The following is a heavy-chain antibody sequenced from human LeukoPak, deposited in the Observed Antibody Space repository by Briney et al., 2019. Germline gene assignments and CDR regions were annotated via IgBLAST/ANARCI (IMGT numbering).Heavy chain of an antibody. CDR3: ATVAHSSSLDY. J-gene: IGHJ4*02. CDR2: IKSKTDGGTT. D-gene: IGHD6-6*01. CDR1: GFIFGNAW. V-gene: IGHV3-15*01. Sequence: PGGSLRLSCAASGFIFGNAWMSWVRQAPGKGLEWVGRIKSKTDGGTTDYAVSVRGRFTISRDDSKNTLYLQLNSLKTEDTAVYYCATVAHSSSLDYWGQGTLLTVSS.